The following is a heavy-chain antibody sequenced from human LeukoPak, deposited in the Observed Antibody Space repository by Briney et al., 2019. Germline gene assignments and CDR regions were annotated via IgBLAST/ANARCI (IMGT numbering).Heavy chain of an antibody. CDR1: GGSFSGYY. V-gene: IGHV4-34*01. Sequence: SETLSLTCAVYGGSFSGYYWSWIRQPPGKGLEWLGEINHSGSTNYNPSLKSRVTISVDTYKNQFSLKLSSVTAADTAVYYCARVRRTSSRIKGAFDIWGQGTMVTVSS. CDR3: ARVRRTSSRIKGAFDI. D-gene: IGHD6-13*01. CDR2: INHSGST. J-gene: IGHJ3*02.